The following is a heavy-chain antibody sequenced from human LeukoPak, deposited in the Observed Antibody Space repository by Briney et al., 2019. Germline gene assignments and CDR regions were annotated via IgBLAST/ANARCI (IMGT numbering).Heavy chain of an antibody. D-gene: IGHD3-3*01. J-gene: IGHJ4*02. CDR3: AHGGRYFWSGYYVLPFDY. CDR1: GFSLSTSGVG. CDR2: IYWNDDK. V-gene: IGHV2-5*01. Sequence: ESGPTLVKPTQTLTLTCTFSGFSLSTSGVGMGWNRQPPGKALEWLALIYWNDDKRYSPSLKSRLTITKDTSKNQVVLTMTNMDPVDTATYYCAHGGRYFWSGYYVLPFDYWGQGTLVTVSS.